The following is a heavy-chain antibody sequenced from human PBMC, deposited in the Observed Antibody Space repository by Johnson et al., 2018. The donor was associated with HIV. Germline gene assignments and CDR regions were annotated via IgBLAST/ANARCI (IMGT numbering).Heavy chain of an antibody. V-gene: IGHV3-9*01. CDR1: GFTFDDYA. Sequence: VESGGGLVQPGRSLRLSCAPSGFTFDDYAMHWVRQAPGKGLEWVSGISWNSDNIAYADSVKGRFTISRDNSKNTLYLQMNSLRAEDTAVYYCAKDLSGYSYGYGAFDIWGQGIRVTVSS. D-gene: IGHD5-18*01. J-gene: IGHJ3*02. CDR2: ISWNSDNI. CDR3: AKDLSGYSYGYGAFDI.